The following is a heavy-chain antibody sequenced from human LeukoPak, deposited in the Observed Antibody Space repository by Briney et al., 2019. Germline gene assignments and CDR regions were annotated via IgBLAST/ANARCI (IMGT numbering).Heavy chain of an antibody. V-gene: IGHV3-30-3*01. D-gene: IGHD6-13*01. J-gene: IGHJ5*02. CDR3: ARSSRLAIAAAAWFDP. Sequence: GGSLRLSCAASGFTFSSYAMHWVRQAPGKGLEWVAVISYDGSNKYYADSVKGRFTISRDNPKNTLYLQMNSLRAEDTAVYYCARSSRLAIAAAAWFDPWGQGTLVTVSS. CDR1: GFTFSSYA. CDR2: ISYDGSNK.